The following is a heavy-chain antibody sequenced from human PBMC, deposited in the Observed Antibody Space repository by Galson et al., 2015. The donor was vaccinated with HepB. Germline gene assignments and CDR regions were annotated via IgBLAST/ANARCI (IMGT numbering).Heavy chain of an antibody. CDR2: LTRHSAII. V-gene: IGHV3-9*01. CDR1: GFRFDDYA. CDR3: AAVREYYYGSGTSHYFGY. Sequence: SLRLSCAASGFRFDDYAMHWVRQAPGKGLEWVAGLTRHSAIIGYADSVKGRFTISRDNAKNSLFLQMNSLRAEDTALYFCAAVREYYYGSGTSHYFGYWGQGTLVTVSS. D-gene: IGHD3-10*01. J-gene: IGHJ4*02.